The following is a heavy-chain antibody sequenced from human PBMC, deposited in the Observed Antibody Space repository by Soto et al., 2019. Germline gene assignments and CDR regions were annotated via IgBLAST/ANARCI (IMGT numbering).Heavy chain of an antibody. V-gene: IGHV1-69*13. CDR1: GGTFSSYA. D-gene: IGHD1-1*01. CDR2: IIPIFGTA. J-gene: IGHJ6*02. Sequence: ASVKVSCKASGGTFSSYAISWVRQAPGQGLEWMGGIIPIFGTANYAQKFQGRVTITADESTSTAYMELSSLRSEDTAVYYCAREQKPPGTEDYYYYGMDVWGQGTTVTVSS. CDR3: AREQKPPGTEDYYYYGMDV.